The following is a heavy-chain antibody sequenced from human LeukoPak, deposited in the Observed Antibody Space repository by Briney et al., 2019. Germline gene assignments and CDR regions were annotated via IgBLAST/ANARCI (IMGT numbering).Heavy chain of an antibody. J-gene: IGHJ4*02. D-gene: IGHD6-6*01. Sequence: GGSLRLSCAASGFTFSSYGMHWVRQAPGKGLEWVAFIRYDGSNKYYADSVKGRFTISRDNSKNTLYLQMNSLRDEDTAVYYCARVKYSSSDFDYWGQGTPVTVSS. CDR2: IRYDGSNK. CDR3: ARVKYSSSDFDY. V-gene: IGHV3-30*02. CDR1: GFTFSSYG.